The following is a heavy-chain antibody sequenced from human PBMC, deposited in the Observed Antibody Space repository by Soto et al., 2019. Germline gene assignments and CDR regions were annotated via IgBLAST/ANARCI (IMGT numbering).Heavy chain of an antibody. CDR2: ISAYNGNT. V-gene: IGHV1-18*01. CDR1: GYTFTSYG. J-gene: IGHJ6*03. D-gene: IGHD3-3*01. Sequence: ASVKVSCKASGYTFTSYGISWVRQAPGQGLEWMGWISAYNGNTNYAQKLQGRVTMTTDTSTSTAYMELRSLRFDDTAVYYCARGGYYDFWSGYYPHYYYYYMDVWGKGTTVTVSS. CDR3: ARGGYYDFWSGYYPHYYYYYMDV.